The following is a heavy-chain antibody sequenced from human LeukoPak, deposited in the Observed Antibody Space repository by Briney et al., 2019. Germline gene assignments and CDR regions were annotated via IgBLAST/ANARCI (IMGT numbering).Heavy chain of an antibody. D-gene: IGHD2-2*01. CDR1: GYTFTGYY. J-gene: IGHJ5*02. CDR3: AREVGYSSSYYGRFDP. CDR2: VNPNNGVP. V-gene: IGHV1-2*06. Sequence: ASVKVSCKASGYTFTGYYMHWVRQAPGQGLEWMGRVNPNNGVPNYAQKFQGRVTMTRDTAISTFYMELNSLSSDDRAVYFCAREVGYSSSYYGRFDPWGQGTLVIVSS.